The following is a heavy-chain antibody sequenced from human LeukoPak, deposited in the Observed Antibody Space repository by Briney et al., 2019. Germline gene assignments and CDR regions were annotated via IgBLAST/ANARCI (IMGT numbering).Heavy chain of an antibody. J-gene: IGHJ4*02. CDR2: INPNSGGT. V-gene: IGHV1-2*02. Sequence: ASVKVSCKASGYTFTGYYMHWVRQAPGQGLEWMGWINPNSGGTNYAQKFQDRVTMTRDTSISTAYMELSRLRSDDTAVYYCARDWEGSSWYDYWGQGTLVTVSS. CDR3: ARDWEGSSWYDY. D-gene: IGHD6-13*01. CDR1: GYTFTGYY.